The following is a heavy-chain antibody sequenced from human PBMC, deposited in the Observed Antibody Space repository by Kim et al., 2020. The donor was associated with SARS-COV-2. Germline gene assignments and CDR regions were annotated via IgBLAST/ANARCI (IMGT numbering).Heavy chain of an antibody. Sequence: SETLSLICTVSGGSINSDYWSWIRQPAGKGLEWIGRVYTSGSTDFNPSFKSRVTMSLDTSRNQVSLKLSSVTAADTAVYYCARGGTGYYYAMDVWGQGTTVSVSS. CDR3: ARGGTGYYYAMDV. V-gene: IGHV4-4*07. D-gene: IGHD3-16*01. J-gene: IGHJ6*02. CDR2: VYTSGST. CDR1: GGSINSDY.